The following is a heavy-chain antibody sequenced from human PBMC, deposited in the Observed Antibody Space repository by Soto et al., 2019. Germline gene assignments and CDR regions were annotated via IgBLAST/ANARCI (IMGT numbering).Heavy chain of an antibody. CDR3: ARAGYCGPGCYYYFDY. CDR1: GFTFGSYW. CDR2: IKPDGSAT. Sequence: EVQLVESGGGLVQPGGSLRLSCAVSGFTFGSYWMNWVRLIPGKGLEWVAYIKPDGSATYYVDSVKGRFTISGDNAKNSLYLQMNSLRVEDTSVYYCARAGYCGPGCYYYFDYWGQGTLVTVSS. D-gene: IGHD2-21*02. V-gene: IGHV3-7*01. J-gene: IGHJ4*02.